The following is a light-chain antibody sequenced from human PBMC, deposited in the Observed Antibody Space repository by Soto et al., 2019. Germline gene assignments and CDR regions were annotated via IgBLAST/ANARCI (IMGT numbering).Light chain of an antibody. Sequence: EIVMTQSPATLSVSPGERATLSCRASQSVNSRLAWYQQKPGQTPRLLIYDASTRATGIPTRFSGSGSGTDFTLTISSLEPEDSGVYYCQQRWRWPSNTFGQGTRLEIK. CDR3: QQRWRWPSNT. CDR2: DAS. J-gene: IGKJ5*01. CDR1: QSVNSR. V-gene: IGKV3-11*01.